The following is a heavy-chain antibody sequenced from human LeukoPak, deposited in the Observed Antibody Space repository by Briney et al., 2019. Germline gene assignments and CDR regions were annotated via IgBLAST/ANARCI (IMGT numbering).Heavy chain of an antibody. Sequence: GGSLRLSCAASGFTFSSYAMSWVRQAPGKGLEWVSALSGSGGSTYYADSVKGRFTISRDNSKNTLYLQMNSLRAEDTAVYYCAKDGCSGGSCRLRLDYWGQGTLVTVSS. D-gene: IGHD2-15*01. CDR3: AKDGCSGGSCRLRLDY. CDR1: GFTFSSYA. V-gene: IGHV3-23*01. J-gene: IGHJ4*02. CDR2: LSGSGGST.